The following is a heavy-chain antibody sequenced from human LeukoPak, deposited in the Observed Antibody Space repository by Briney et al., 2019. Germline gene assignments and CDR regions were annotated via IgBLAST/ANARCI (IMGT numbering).Heavy chain of an antibody. CDR3: ARAFCGGDCYSEFDS. CDR2: ISYDGINK. Sequence: GGSLRLSCAASGFTFSSYGMHWVRLAPGKGLEWVAVISYDGINKYYADSMEGRFTISRDISGNTLYLQMNSLRPEDTAVYYCARAFCGGDCYSEFDSWGQGTLVTVSS. CDR1: GFTFSSYG. J-gene: IGHJ5*01. D-gene: IGHD2-21*02. V-gene: IGHV3-30*19.